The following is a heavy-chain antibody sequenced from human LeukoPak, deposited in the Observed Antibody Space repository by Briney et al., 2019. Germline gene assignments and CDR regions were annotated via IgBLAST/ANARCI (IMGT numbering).Heavy chain of an antibody. J-gene: IGHJ4*02. Sequence: ASVKVSCKASGGTFSSYAISWVRQATGQGLEWMGWMNPNSGRTGYAQNFQGRITITRNTSISTAYMELSSLRSKDTAVYYCTRETSSRYFDYWGQGTLVTVSS. V-gene: IGHV1-8*03. CDR3: TRETSSRYFDY. CDR2: MNPNSGRT. CDR1: GGTFSSYA.